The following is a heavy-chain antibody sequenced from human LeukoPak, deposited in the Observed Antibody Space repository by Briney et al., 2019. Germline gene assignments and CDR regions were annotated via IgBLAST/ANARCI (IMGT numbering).Heavy chain of an antibody. V-gene: IGHV4-39*01. Sequence: SETLSLTCTVSGGSISSSSYYWGWIRQPPGKGLEWIGSIYYSGSTYYNPSLKSRVTISVDTSKDQFSLKLSSVTAADTAVYYCARHKMGFGELPLDYWGQGTLVTVSS. CDR2: IYYSGST. CDR3: ARHKMGFGELPLDY. J-gene: IGHJ4*02. D-gene: IGHD3-10*01. CDR1: GGSISSSSYY.